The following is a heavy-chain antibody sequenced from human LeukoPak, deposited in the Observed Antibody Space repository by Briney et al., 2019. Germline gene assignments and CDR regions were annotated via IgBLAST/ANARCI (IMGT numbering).Heavy chain of an antibody. Sequence: GGSLRLSCAASGFTVSSNYMSWVRQAPGKGLEWVSVIYSGGSTYYADSVKGRFTISRDNSKNTLYLQMNSLRAEDTAVYYCAGDAPPRSYSGGFFDYWGQGTLVTVSS. J-gene: IGHJ4*02. D-gene: IGHD1-26*01. CDR1: GFTVSSNY. V-gene: IGHV3-66*01. CDR3: AGDAPPRSYSGGFFDY. CDR2: IYSGGST.